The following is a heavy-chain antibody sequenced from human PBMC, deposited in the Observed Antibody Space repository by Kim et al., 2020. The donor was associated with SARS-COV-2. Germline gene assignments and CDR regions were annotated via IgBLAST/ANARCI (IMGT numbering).Heavy chain of an antibody. J-gene: IGHJ5*02. CDR3: ARHGSSQWLVWFDP. V-gene: IGHV5-10-1*01. Sequence: SPSFQGHVTISADKSISTAYLQWSSLKASDTAMYYCARHGSSQWLVWFDPWGQGTLVTVSS. D-gene: IGHD6-19*01.